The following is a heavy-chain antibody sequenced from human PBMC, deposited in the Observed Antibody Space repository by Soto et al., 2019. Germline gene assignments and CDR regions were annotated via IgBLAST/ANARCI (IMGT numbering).Heavy chain of an antibody. Sequence: SETLSLTCTVSGGSISSYYWSWIRQPPGKGLEWIGYIYYSGSTNYNPSLKSRVTISVDTSKNQFSLKLSSVTAADTAVYYCARVLRGVVVPAAAQERRRDNWFYPWGQGTLVTVSS. J-gene: IGHJ5*02. D-gene: IGHD2-2*01. V-gene: IGHV4-59*12. CDR2: IYYSGST. CDR1: GGSISSYY. CDR3: ARVLRGVVVPAAAQERRRDNWFYP.